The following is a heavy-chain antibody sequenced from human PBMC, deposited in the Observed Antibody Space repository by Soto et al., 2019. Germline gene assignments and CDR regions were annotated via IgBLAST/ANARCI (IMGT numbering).Heavy chain of an antibody. J-gene: IGHJ5*02. CDR2: IYSGGST. V-gene: IGHV4-4*07. CDR1: GGSITTYY. Sequence: QVQLQEWGPGLVKPSETLSLTCTVSGGSITTYYWSWIRQPAGKGLEWIGRIYSGGSTNYNPSLRSRVTVSVDMSKNQFSLKLSSVTAADTAVYYCARLLSYYYDSSGYAWGQGTLVTVSS. D-gene: IGHD3-22*01. CDR3: ARLLSYYYDSSGYA.